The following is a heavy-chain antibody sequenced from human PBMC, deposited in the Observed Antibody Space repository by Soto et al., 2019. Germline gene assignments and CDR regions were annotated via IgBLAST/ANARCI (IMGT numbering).Heavy chain of an antibody. V-gene: IGHV3-23*01. CDR1: GFTCSRYD. J-gene: IGHJ3*02. CDR2: ILVGGST. D-gene: IGHD2-8*02. Sequence: HPGGSLRLSCAASGFTCSRYDMSWVRQAPGKGLEWVSTILVGGSTHYPDSVKGRFTISRDNSKNTLFLQMNSLTAGDTAVYFCAKATATGGGAFDICGQGTMVTVSS. CDR3: AKATATGGGAFDI.